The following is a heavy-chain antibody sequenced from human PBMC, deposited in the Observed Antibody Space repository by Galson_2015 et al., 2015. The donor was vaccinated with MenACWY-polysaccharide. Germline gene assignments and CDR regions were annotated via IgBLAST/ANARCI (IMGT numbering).Heavy chain of an antibody. CDR2: VPDDGSNE. Sequence: SLRLFCAASGFIFSNYGMHWVRQAPGKGLEWVSFVPDDGSNEYYADSVRGRFIFSRDNSKNTVSLEMNSLRPEDTAVYYCATDSSRPLVGAPVSRFEYWGQGTLVTVSS. V-gene: IGHV3-30*02. J-gene: IGHJ4*02. D-gene: IGHD1-26*01. CDR3: ATDSSRPLVGAPVSRFEY. CDR1: GFIFSNYG.